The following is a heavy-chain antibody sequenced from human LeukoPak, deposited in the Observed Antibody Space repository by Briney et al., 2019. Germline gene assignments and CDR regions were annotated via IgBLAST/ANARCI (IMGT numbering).Heavy chain of an antibody. CDR1: GYTFTSYY. Sequence: GASVKVSCKASGYTFTSYYMHWVRQAPGQGLEWMGIINPSGGSTSYAQKFQGRVTMTRDMSTSTVYMELSSLGSADTAVYYCARDHGSSPFDYWGQGTLVTVSS. J-gene: IGHJ4*02. D-gene: IGHD6-6*01. V-gene: IGHV1-46*01. CDR2: INPSGGST. CDR3: ARDHGSSPFDY.